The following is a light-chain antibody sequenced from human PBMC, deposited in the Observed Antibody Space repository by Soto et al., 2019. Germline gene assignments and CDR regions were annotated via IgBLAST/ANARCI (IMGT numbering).Light chain of an antibody. J-gene: IGKJ5*01. V-gene: IGKV3-20*01. CDR3: QQYGNSPIT. CDR2: GAS. Sequence: DIVWTQSPRTLSLTPGERATLSCRASQSVRSPYLGWYQHNRGQAPRLLIYGASNRATDIPDRFSGSRSGTDFTLTISRLEPEDFAVYYCQQYGNSPITFGQGTRLEI. CDR1: QSVRSPY.